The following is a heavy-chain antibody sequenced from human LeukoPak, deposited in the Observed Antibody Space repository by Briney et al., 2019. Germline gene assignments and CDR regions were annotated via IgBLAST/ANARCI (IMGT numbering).Heavy chain of an antibody. CDR1: GYSISSGYY. V-gene: IGHV4-38-2*01. J-gene: IGHJ4*02. CDR2: IYHSGST. D-gene: IGHD3-3*01. CDR3: ARAGKYYDFWSGFPPGLDY. Sequence: SETLSLTCAVSGYSISSGYYWGWIRQPPGKGLEWIGSIYHSGSTYYNPSLKSRVTISVDTSKNQFSLKLSSVTAADTAVYYCARAGKYYDFWSGFPPGLDYWGQGTLVTVSS.